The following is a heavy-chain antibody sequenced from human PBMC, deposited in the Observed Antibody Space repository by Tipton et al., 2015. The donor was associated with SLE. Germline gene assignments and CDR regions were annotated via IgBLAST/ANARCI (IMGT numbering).Heavy chain of an antibody. D-gene: IGHD4-17*01. J-gene: IGHJ5*02. Sequence: TLSLTCTVSGGSISSGSYSWSWIRQPPGKGLEWIGYIYHSGSTYYNPSLKSRVTISVDRSKNQFSLKLSSVTAADTAVYYCARDGAGDSGDHGWFDPWGQGTLVTVSS. CDR2: IYHSGST. CDR3: ARDGAGDSGDHGWFDP. CDR1: GGSISSGSYS. V-gene: IGHV4-30-2*01.